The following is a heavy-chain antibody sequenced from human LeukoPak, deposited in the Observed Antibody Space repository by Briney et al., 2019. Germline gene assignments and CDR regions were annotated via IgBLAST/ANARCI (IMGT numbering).Heavy chain of an antibody. CDR1: GFTFSGYW. V-gene: IGHV3-74*01. Sequence: GGSLRLSCAASGFTFSGYWMHWVRQAPGKGLVWVSRIKTGGSSTYYADSVKGRFTISRDNAKNTLNLQMNSLRAEDTAVYYCAKDLFPVLRYFDWLFRENWFDPWGQGTLVTVSS. CDR3: AKDLFPVLRYFDWLFRENWFDP. CDR2: IKTGGSST. J-gene: IGHJ5*02. D-gene: IGHD3-9*01.